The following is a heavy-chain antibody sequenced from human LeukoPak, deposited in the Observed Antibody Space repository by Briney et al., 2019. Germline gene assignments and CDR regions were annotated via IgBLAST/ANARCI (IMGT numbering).Heavy chain of an antibody. CDR1: GYTLTALA. V-gene: IGHV1-24*01. CDR2: FDPEDGET. Sequence: VASVSVSCTVSGYTLTALAMHWVRQAPGKGLEWLGSFDPEDGETIYAQKFQGRVTMTEDTSTDTAYMELSSLRSEDTAVYYCATTRGWGQGTLVTVSS. CDR3: ATTRG. J-gene: IGHJ4*02. D-gene: IGHD3-10*01.